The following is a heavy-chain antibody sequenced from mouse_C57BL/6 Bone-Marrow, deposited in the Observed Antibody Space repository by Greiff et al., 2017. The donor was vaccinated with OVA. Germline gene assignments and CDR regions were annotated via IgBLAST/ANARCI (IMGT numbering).Heavy chain of an antibody. D-gene: IGHD1-1*01. CDR1: GYTFTSYW. V-gene: IGHV1-50*01. CDR2: IDPSDSYT. Sequence: QVQLQQPGAELVKPGASVKLSCKASGYTFTSYWMQWVKQRPGQGLEWIGEIDPSDSYTNYNQKFKGKATLTVDTSSSTAYMQLSSLTSEDSAVYCCARDCYGSSWWYFDVWGTGTTVTVSS. J-gene: IGHJ1*03. CDR3: ARDCYGSSWWYFDV.